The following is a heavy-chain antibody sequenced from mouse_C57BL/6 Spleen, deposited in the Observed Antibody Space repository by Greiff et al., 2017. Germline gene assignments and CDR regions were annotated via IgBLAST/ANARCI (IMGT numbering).Heavy chain of an antibody. J-gene: IGHJ2*01. CDR1: GFSLTSYG. CDR2: IWSGGST. CDR3: ARNRDSSGYVDY. D-gene: IGHD3-2*02. V-gene: IGHV2-2*01. Sequence: QVQLQQSGPGLVQPSQSLSITCTVSGFSLTSYGVHWVRQSPGKGLEWLGVIWSGGSTDYNAAFISRRSISKDNSKSQVFFKMNSLQADDTAIYYCARNRDSSGYVDYWGQGTTLTVSS.